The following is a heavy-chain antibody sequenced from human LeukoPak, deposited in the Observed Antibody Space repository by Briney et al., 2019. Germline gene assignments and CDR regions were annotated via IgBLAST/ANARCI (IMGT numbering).Heavy chain of an antibody. CDR3: ARDDYDKNAFDI. Sequence: SETLSLTCTVSGGSLSSYYWSWIRQPAGKGLEWIGRIYTSGSTNYNPSLKSRVTISVDKSKNQFSLKLSSVTAAGTAVYYCARDDYDKNAFDIWGQGTMVTVSS. D-gene: IGHD3-22*01. J-gene: IGHJ3*02. CDR2: IYTSGST. V-gene: IGHV4-4*07. CDR1: GGSLSSYY.